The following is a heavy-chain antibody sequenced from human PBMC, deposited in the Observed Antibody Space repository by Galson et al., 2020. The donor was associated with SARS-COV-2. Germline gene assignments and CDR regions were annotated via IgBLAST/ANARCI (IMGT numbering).Heavy chain of an antibody. J-gene: IGHJ4*02. CDR1: GFTFSSYA. CDR3: AKDGGFWRYDFWPGYYPYFDY. CDR2: LSASGGST. Sequence: GGSLRLSCAASGFTFSSYAMSWVRQAPGKGLEWVSALSASGGSTYYPDSVNGRFTISRDNSKNTLHLQMNSLRAEDTAVYYCAKDGGFWRYDFWPGYYPYFDYWGQGTLVTAPS. D-gene: IGHD3-3*01. V-gene: IGHV3-23*01.